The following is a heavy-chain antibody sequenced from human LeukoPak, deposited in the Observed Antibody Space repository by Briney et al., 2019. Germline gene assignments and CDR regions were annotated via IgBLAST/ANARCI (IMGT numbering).Heavy chain of an antibody. Sequence: PSETLSLTCAVYGGSFSCYYWSWIRQPPGKGLEWIGEINHSENTNYNPSLKSRVTISVDTSKNQFSLKLSSVTAADTSVYYCARGFAYCGGDCYSPWGLDVWGKGTTATVSS. CDR3: ARGFAYCGGDCYSPWGLDV. J-gene: IGHJ6*04. V-gene: IGHV4-34*01. D-gene: IGHD2-21*02. CDR2: INHSENT. CDR1: GGSFSCYY.